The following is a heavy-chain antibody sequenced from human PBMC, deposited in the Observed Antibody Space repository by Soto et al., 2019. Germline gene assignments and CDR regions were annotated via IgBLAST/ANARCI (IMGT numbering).Heavy chain of an antibody. V-gene: IGHV1-3*01. CDR3: ARGARLVVPAAYYDY. CDR2: INAGNGNT. Sequence: ASVKVSCKASGYTFTSYAMHWVRQAPGQRLEWMGWINAGNGNTEYSQKFQGRVTITRDTSASTAYMELSSLRSEDTAVYYCARGARLVVPAAYYDYWGQGTLVTVSS. CDR1: GYTFTSYA. D-gene: IGHD2-2*01. J-gene: IGHJ4*02.